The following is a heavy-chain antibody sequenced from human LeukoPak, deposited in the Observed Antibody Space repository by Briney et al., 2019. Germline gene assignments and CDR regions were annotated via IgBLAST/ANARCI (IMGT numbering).Heavy chain of an antibody. V-gene: IGHV4-59*08. CDR2: IYYSGST. D-gene: IGHD5-18*01. J-gene: IGHJ4*02. CDR3: ARLGYSYYFDY. Sequence: ASETLSLTCTVSGGSISSYYWSWIRQPPGKGLEWIGYIYYSGSTNYNPSLKSRVTISVDTSKNQFSLKLSSVTAADTAVYYCARLGYSYYFDYWGQGTLVTVSS. CDR1: GGSISSYY.